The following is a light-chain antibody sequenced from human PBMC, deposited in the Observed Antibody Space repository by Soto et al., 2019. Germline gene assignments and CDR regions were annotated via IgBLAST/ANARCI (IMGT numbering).Light chain of an antibody. Sequence: ILMTQSPATLSVSPGERATLSCRASQNVGSHVAWYQQKPGQAPRLFIYGASTRAPGIPARFSGSGSGTEFTLTISSLQSEDFAIYYCQQYYNWSPLTFGGGTKVEIQ. CDR1: QNVGSH. V-gene: IGKV3-15*01. J-gene: IGKJ4*01. CDR3: QQYYNWSPLT. CDR2: GAS.